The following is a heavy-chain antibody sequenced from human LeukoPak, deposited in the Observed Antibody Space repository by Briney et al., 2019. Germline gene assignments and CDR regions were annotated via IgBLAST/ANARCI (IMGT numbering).Heavy chain of an antibody. V-gene: IGHV1-69*05. CDR3: VRDEGIAAAGTRGFDI. J-gene: IGHJ3*02. Sequence: SVKVSCKASGGTFKSYTVSWVRQAPGQGLEWLGGIIPIFGTTHYAQTLQGRVTITTDESTTTAYMELSSLIFEDTAIYYCVRDEGIAAAGTRGFDIWGQGTMVIVSS. CDR1: GGTFKSYT. D-gene: IGHD6-13*01. CDR2: IIPIFGTT.